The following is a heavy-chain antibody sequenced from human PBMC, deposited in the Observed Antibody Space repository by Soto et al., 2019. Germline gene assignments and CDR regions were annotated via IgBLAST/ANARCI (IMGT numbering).Heavy chain of an antibody. D-gene: IGHD1-26*01. J-gene: IGHJ4*02. Sequence: QVPLVESGGGVVQPGRSLRLSCVASGFTFSSYGMHWVRQAPGKGLEWVAIISYDGSNTYYADSVKGRFTISRDNSXHTLYLQMNSLRAEDTSVYYCAKEGGLSGSYYISSSYYFDYWGQGTLVTVSS. V-gene: IGHV3-30*18. CDR3: AKEGGLSGSYYISSSYYFDY. CDR2: ISYDGSNT. CDR1: GFTFSSYG.